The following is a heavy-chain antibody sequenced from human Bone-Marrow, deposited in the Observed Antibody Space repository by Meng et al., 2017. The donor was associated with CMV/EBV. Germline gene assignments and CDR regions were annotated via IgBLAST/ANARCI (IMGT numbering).Heavy chain of an antibody. D-gene: IGHD3-22*01. V-gene: IGHV1-2*02. CDR2: ISPHSGGT. Sequence: ASVKVSCKASGYTFSDFYIYWVRQAPGQGLEWMGCISPHSGGTNYAQKFQGRVAMIRDTSIRTAYLELSRLTPDDTAVYSCARALHASYYHDTSVPTRWGQGTLVTVSS. CDR3: ARALHASYYHDTSVPTR. J-gene: IGHJ4*02. CDR1: GYTFSDFY.